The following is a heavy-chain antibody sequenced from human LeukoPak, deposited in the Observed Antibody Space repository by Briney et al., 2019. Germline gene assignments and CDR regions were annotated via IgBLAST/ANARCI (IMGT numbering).Heavy chain of an antibody. J-gene: IGHJ4*02. Sequence: PGGSLRLSRAASGFTFGSYAMSWVRQAPGRGREWVSSIGASGDRTYSADSVKGRFTISRDNSKKTLYLQMNSLRAEDTAIYYCAKVHYTGSFPGSFPGRNYFDSWGQGTLVTVSS. D-gene: IGHD1-26*01. CDR2: IGASGDRT. V-gene: IGHV3-23*01. CDR3: AKVHYTGSFPGSFPGRNYFDS. CDR1: GFTFGSYA.